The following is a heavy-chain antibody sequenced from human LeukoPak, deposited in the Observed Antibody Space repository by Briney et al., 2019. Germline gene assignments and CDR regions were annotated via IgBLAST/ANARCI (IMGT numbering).Heavy chain of an antibody. V-gene: IGHV3-30*04. J-gene: IGHJ4*02. CDR2: ISYDGSNK. CDR3: ARNEDSSGWYFDY. D-gene: IGHD6-19*01. CDR1: GFTFSSYA. Sequence: GGSLRLSCAASGFTFSSYAIHWVRQAPGKGLEWVAVISYDGSNKYYADSVKGRFTISRDNSKNTLYLQMNSLRAEDTAVYYCARNEDSSGWYFDYWGQGTLVTVSS.